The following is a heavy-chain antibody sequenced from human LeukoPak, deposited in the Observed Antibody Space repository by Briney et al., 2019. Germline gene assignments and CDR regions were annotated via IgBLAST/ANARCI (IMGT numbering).Heavy chain of an antibody. Sequence: GASVKISCKASGYTFSSYWIGWVRQMPGEGLEWVSIIYPGDADTRYSPSFKGHVTVSADKSMSTAYLQWSSLKASDTALYYCARQRDGFFDYWGQGTLVTVSS. CDR2: IYPGDADT. V-gene: IGHV5-51*01. J-gene: IGHJ4*02. D-gene: IGHD5-24*01. CDR1: GYTFSSYW. CDR3: ARQRDGFFDY.